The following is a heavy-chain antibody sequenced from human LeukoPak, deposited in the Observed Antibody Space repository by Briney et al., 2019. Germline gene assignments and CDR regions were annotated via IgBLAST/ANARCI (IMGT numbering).Heavy chain of an antibody. Sequence: GGSLRLTCAASGFTFSSYEMNWVRQAPGKGLEWVSYISSSGSTIYYADSVKGRFTISRDNAKNSLYLQMNSLRAEDTAVYYCAGGHTVTTIYYYYYYGMDVWGQGTTVTVSS. D-gene: IGHD4-17*01. CDR2: ISSSGSTI. CDR3: AGGHTVTTIYYYYYYGMDV. CDR1: GFTFSSYE. J-gene: IGHJ6*02. V-gene: IGHV3-48*03.